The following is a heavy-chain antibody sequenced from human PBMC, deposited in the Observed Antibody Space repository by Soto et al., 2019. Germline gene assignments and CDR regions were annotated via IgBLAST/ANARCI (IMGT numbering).Heavy chain of an antibody. CDR1: GGTFSSYS. J-gene: IGHJ4*02. CDR2: IIPIFGTA. Sequence: QVQLVQSGAEVKQPGSSVKVSCKASGGTFSSYSINWVRQAPGQGLEWMGEIIPIFGTANYAQKFQGRVTITADEATSTTYMELSSMRSKDTAVYYGAINGGRHSGGIDYWCQGNLVTVS. V-gene: IGHV1-69*01. CDR3: AINGGRHSGGIDY. D-gene: IGHD1-26*01.